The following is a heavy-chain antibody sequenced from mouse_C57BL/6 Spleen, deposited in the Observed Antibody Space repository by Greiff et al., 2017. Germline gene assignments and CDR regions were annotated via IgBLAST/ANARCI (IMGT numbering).Heavy chain of an antibody. CDR3: ARSGTAAIWYFDV. CDR1: GYSITSDY. J-gene: IGHJ1*03. D-gene: IGHD4-1*01. Sequence: EVKLLESGPGLAKPSQTLSLTCSVTGYSITSDYWNWIRKFPGNKLEYMGYISYSGSTYYNPSLKSRISITRDTYKNQYYLQLNSVTTEDTATYYCARSGTAAIWYFDVWGTGTTVTVSS. V-gene: IGHV3-8*01. CDR2: ISYSGST.